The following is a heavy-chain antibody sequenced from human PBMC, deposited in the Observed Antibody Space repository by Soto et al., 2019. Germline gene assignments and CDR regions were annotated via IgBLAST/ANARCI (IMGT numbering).Heavy chain of an antibody. CDR2: IYYSGST. CDR3: ARATYYDILTGYYLHGMDV. V-gene: IGHV4-59*01. J-gene: IGHJ6*02. D-gene: IGHD3-9*01. CDR1: GGSISSYY. Sequence: SETLSLTCTVSGGSISSYYWSWIRQPPGKGLEWIGYIYYSGSTNYNPSLKSRVTISVDTSKNQFSLKLSSVTAADTAVYYCARATYYDILTGYYLHGMDVWGQGTTVTVSS.